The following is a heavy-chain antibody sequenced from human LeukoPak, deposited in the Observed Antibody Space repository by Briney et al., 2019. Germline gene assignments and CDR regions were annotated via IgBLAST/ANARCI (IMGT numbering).Heavy chain of an antibody. CDR2: IYTSGST. CDR3: ARDVGYSYGYYAFDI. D-gene: IGHD5-18*01. J-gene: IGHJ3*02. CDR1: GGSIGGGTYY. V-gene: IGHV4-61*02. Sequence: TLSLTCTVSGGSIGGGTYYWSWIRQPAGKGLEWIGRIYTSGSTNYNPSLKSRVTISVDTSKNQFSLKLSSVTAADTAVYYCARDVGYSYGYYAFDIWGQGTMATVSS.